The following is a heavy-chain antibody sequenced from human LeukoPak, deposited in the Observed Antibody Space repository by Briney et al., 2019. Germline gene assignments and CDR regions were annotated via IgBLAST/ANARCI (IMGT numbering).Heavy chain of an antibody. J-gene: IGHJ5*02. CDR2: IYHSGST. Sequence: PSETLSLICTVSGGSISTYYWNWIRQPPGKGLEWIGYIYHSGSTNYNPSLQSRVTISVDTSKNQFSLNLNSVTAADTAVYYCARSGTYYDSSAYPVWNLWGQGTLVTVSS. V-gene: IGHV4-59*01. CDR1: GGSISTYY. CDR3: ARSGTYYDSSAYPVWNL. D-gene: IGHD3-22*01.